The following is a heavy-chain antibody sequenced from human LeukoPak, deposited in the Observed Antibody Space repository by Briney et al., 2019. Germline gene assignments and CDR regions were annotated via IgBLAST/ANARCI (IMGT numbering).Heavy chain of an antibody. CDR3: VTKRRQPMTGVRGFTFDY. CDR1: GFTFSSYL. D-gene: IGHD3-9*01. J-gene: IGHJ4*02. Sequence: VGALRLSCAASGFTFSSYLMSWGRQAPGGGLEWISGITYGNGDTYYADSVRSRFTISRENTKNTLSLQMNTLRAEDTAQYFCVTKRRQPMTGVRGFTFDYWGRGTLVTVSS. V-gene: IGHV3-23*01. CDR2: ITYGNGDT.